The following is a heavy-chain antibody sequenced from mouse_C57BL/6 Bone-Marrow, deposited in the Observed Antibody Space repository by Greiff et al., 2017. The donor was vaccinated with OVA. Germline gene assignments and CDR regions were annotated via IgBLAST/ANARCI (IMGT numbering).Heavy chain of an antibody. Sequence: EVKLMESGGDLVKPGGSLKLSCAASGFTFSSYGMSWVRQTPDKRLEWVATISSGGSYTYYPDSVKGRFTISRDNAKNTLYLQMSSLKSEDTAMYYCARRHYYGSKRRYFDYWGQGTTLTVSS. CDR2: ISSGGSYT. V-gene: IGHV5-6*02. D-gene: IGHD1-1*01. CDR3: ARRHYYGSKRRYFDY. J-gene: IGHJ2*01. CDR1: GFTFSSYG.